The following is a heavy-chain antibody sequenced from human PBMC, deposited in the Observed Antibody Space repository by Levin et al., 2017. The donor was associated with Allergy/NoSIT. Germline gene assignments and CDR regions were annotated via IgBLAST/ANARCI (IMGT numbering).Heavy chain of an antibody. J-gene: IGHJ2*01. CDR3: ARDRACSGGSCYRYWYFDL. V-gene: IGHV1-69*13. Sequence: SVKVSCKASGGTFSSYAISWVRQAPGQGLEWMGGIIPIFGTANYAQKFQGRVTITADESTSTAYMELSSLRSEDTAVYYCARDRACSGGSCYRYWYFDLWGRGTLVTVSS. CDR1: GGTFSSYA. CDR2: IIPIFGTA. D-gene: IGHD2-15*01.